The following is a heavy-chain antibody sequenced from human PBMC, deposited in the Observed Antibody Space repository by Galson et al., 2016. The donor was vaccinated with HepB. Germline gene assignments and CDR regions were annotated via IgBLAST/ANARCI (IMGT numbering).Heavy chain of an antibody. CDR1: GITFSDSY. CDR2: ISSSGSTI. J-gene: IGHJ6*02. CDR3: ARVMVDYHYWSNKPKRYYSGMDV. V-gene: IGHV3-11*01. Sequence: SLRLSCAASGITFSDSYMTWIRQAPGKGLEWLSYISSSGSTIYYADSVKGRFTISRDNAKSSLYLQMNSLRAEDTAVYYCARVMVDYHYWSNKPKRYYSGMDVWGQGTTVTVSS. D-gene: IGHD3-3*01.